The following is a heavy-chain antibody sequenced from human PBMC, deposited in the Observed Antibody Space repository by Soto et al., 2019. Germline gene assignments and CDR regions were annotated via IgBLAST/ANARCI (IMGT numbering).Heavy chain of an antibody. V-gene: IGHV3-15*01. CDR2: MKSKTDGGTT. CDR3: SFQESTTVTMFEY. J-gene: IGHJ4*02. Sequence: EVQLVESGGGLVKPGGSLRLSCAASGFSFSNVWMSWVRQAPGKGLEWGGRMKSKTDGGTTDYAAPVKGRFTISRDDSKTTLYLQMNSLKTEDTAVYYCSFQESTTVTMFEYWGQGTLVTVSS. CDR1: GFSFSNVW. D-gene: IGHD4-17*01.